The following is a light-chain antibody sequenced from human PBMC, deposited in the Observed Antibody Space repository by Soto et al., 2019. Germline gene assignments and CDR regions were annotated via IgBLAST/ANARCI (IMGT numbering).Light chain of an antibody. CDR3: QQYYSYLLT. J-gene: IGKJ4*01. V-gene: IGKV1-8*01. Sequence: AIRMTQPPSSLSASTGDRVTITCRASQGISSYLAWYQQKPGKAPKLLIYAASTLQSGVPSRFSGSGSGTDFTLTISCLQSEDFATYYCQQYYSYLLTVGGGNKVEIK. CDR1: QGISSY. CDR2: AAS.